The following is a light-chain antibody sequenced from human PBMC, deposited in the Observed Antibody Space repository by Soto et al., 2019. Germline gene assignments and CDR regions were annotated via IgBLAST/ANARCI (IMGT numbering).Light chain of an antibody. J-gene: IGLJ1*01. CDR1: SSDVGGYNY. Sequence: QSVLTQPASVYGSPGQSITISCTGTSSDVGGYNYVSWYQQHPGKAPKLMIYDVSNRPSGVSNRFSGSKSGNTASLTISGLRVENEVNFYGSSYPGRTSFYAFGPGTRFPVL. CDR3: SSYPGRTSFYA. V-gene: IGLV2-14*01. CDR2: DVS.